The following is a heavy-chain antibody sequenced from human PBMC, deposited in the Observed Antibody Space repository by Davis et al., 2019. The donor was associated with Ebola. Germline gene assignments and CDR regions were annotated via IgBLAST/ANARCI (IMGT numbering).Heavy chain of an antibody. D-gene: IGHD1-26*01. CDR2: INPNSGGT. V-gene: IGHV1-2*02. Sequence: ASVTVSCKASGYTFTGYYMHWVRQAPGQGLEWMGWINPNSGGTNYAQKFQGRVTMTRDTSISTAYMEVSRLRSDDTAVYYCATPVVSGSYYHYFDYWGQGTLVTVSS. J-gene: IGHJ4*02. CDR3: ATPVVSGSYYHYFDY. CDR1: GYTFTGYY.